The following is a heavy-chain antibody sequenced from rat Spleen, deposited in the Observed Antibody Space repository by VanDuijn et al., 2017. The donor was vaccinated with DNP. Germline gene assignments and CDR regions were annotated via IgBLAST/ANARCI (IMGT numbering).Heavy chain of an antibody. CDR3: ARHGGDY. J-gene: IGHJ2*01. Sequence: EVQLVESGGGLVQPGRSLKLSCATSGFSFSDYYMAWVRQAPTKGLEWVAYIRYDGGTTYYGDSVKGRFTLSRDNAKSTLYLQMKSLRSEDMATYYCARHGGDYWGQGVMVTVSS. V-gene: IGHV5-22*01. CDR2: IRYDGGTT. CDR1: GFSFSDYY.